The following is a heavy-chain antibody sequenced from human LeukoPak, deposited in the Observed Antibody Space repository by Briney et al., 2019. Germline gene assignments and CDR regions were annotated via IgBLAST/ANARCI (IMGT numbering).Heavy chain of an antibody. J-gene: IGHJ5*02. CDR1: GFTFSTYA. V-gene: IGHV3-23*01. Sequence: PGGSLRLSCAASGFTFSTYAMSWVRQAPGKGLEWVSGISINGGSTYYADAVKGRFTISRDNSKNTLYLQMNRLRAEDTAVYYCAKDRDLLFAHCWFDHWGQGTLVTVSS. CDR3: AKDRDLLFAHCWFDH. D-gene: IGHD3-10*01. CDR2: ISINGGST.